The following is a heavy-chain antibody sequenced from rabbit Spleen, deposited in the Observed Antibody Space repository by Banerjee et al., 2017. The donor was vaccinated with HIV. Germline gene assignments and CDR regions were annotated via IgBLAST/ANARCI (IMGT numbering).Heavy chain of an antibody. CDR1: GFDFSSYY. CDR2: IDPFFGTT. Sequence: QLKESGGGLVQPGGSLKLSCEGSGFDFSSYYMSWVRQAPGKGLEWIGYIDPFFGTTYYANWVNGRFTISNDNAQNTVFLQMTSLTAADTATYFCARDTATSFSSYGMDLWGPGTLVTVS. D-gene: IGHD1-1*01. V-gene: IGHV1S7*01. CDR3: ARDTATSFSSYGMDL. J-gene: IGHJ6*01.